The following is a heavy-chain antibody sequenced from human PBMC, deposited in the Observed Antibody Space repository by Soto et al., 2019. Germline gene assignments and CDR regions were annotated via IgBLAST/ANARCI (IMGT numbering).Heavy chain of an antibody. Sequence: QVQLVQSGVEVKKPGASVKVSCKASGYTFTSYGISWVRQAPGQGPEWMGWISAYNGNANYSQKVQGRVTMTTDTPTSKAYMELRSLRSDDTGVYYCARDYYDIWSGFYTAGYWGRGTLVTVSS. D-gene: IGHD3-3*01. CDR2: ISAYNGNA. CDR1: GYTFTSYG. V-gene: IGHV1-18*01. J-gene: IGHJ4*02. CDR3: ARDYYDIWSGFYTAGY.